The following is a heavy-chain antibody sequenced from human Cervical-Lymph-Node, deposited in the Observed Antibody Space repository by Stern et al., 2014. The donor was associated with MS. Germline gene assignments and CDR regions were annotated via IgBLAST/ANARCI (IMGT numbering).Heavy chain of an antibody. J-gene: IGHJ6*02. CDR3: MGVGDAMHV. CDR2: MSFVGGNK. Sequence: VQLVASGGGVVQPGRSLTLSCAASGFSLSNSGMHWVRHAPGKGLEWVAVMSFVGGNKKYGDSVKGRFSISRDMANNTLFLQMNSLRPEDTAVYYCMGVGDAMHVWGQGTTVIVSS. CDR1: GFSLSNSG. V-gene: IGHV3-30*03.